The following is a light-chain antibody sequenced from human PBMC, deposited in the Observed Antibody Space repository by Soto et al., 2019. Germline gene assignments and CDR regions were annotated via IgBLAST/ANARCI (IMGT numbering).Light chain of an antibody. Sequence: LYPGERAPLCGRALQRITSYLAWYQQRPGQAPRLLIYGASRRATGIPDRFSGSASGTDFTLTISRLEPEDFAVYYCQQYSRSPRTFGQGTKVDI. J-gene: IGKJ1*01. CDR1: QRITSY. CDR2: GAS. V-gene: IGKV3-20*01. CDR3: QQYSRSPRT.